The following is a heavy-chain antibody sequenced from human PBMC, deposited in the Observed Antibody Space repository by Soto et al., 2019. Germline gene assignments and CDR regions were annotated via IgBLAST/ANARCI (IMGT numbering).Heavy chain of an antibody. CDR2: IIPIFGTA. J-gene: IGHJ5*02. D-gene: IGHD2-21*02. V-gene: IGHV1-69*01. Sequence: QVQLVQSGAEVKKPGSSVKVSCKASGGTFSSYAISWVRQAPGQGLEWMGGIIPIFGTANYAQKFQGRVTITADESTSTAYMELSSLRSEDTAVYYCASPRGQAYWGGDCYSGWFDPWGQGTLVTVSS. CDR3: ASPRGQAYWGGDCYSGWFDP. CDR1: GGTFSSYA.